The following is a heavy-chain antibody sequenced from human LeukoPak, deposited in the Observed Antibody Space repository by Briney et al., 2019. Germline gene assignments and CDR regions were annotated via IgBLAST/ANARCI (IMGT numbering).Heavy chain of an antibody. Sequence: ASVKVSCKASGGTFSNYVINWVRQAPGQGLEWMGGIIPIFATADYAQKFQGRVTITADESTSTAYMELSSLRSEDTAVYYCAVGVRGSGSYQIWGHAFDIWGQGTMVTVSS. D-gene: IGHD3-10*01. CDR1: GGTFSNYV. CDR3: AVGVRGSGSYQIWGHAFDI. CDR2: IIPIFATA. V-gene: IGHV1-69*13. J-gene: IGHJ3*02.